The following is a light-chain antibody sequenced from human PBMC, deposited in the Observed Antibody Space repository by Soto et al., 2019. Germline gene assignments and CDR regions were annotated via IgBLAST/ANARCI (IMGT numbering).Light chain of an antibody. CDR2: ATS. CDR3: QRYGASSFT. V-gene: IGKV3-20*01. CDR1: QSVDSSY. Sequence: EMVLTQSPGPLSLSPGETATLSCRASQSVDSSYLSWYQHKPGQAPRLLISATSSRATGIPDRFSGSGSGTDFTLTISRLEPEDFAVYYCQRYGASSFTFGQGTNLEIK. J-gene: IGKJ2*01.